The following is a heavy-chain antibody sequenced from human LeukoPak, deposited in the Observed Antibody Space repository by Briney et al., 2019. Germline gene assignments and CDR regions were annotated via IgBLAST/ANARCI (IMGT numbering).Heavy chain of an antibody. CDR1: GFTFSSYG. V-gene: IGHV3-30*03. Sequence: GGSLRLSCAASGFTFSSYGMHWVRQAPGKGLEWGAVISYDGSNKYYADSVKGRFTVSRDNAKNSLFLQMNSLRAEDTAVYYCARGDLLGDKGSDYYYYMDVWGKGTTVTISS. D-gene: IGHD2-21*02. J-gene: IGHJ6*03. CDR3: ARGDLLGDKGSDYYYYMDV. CDR2: ISYDGSNK.